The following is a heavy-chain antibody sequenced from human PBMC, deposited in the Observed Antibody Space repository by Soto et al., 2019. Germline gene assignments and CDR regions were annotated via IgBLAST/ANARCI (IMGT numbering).Heavy chain of an antibody. V-gene: IGHV3-30*18. D-gene: IGHD2-15*01. CDR1: GFTFSSYG. Sequence: RLSCAASGFTFSSYGMHWVRQAPGKGLEWVAVISYDGSNKYYADSVKGRFTISRDNSKNTLYLQMNSLRAEDTAVYYCAKDCLTSVVTPYYYYYGMDVWGQGTTVTVSS. CDR3: AKDCLTSVVTPYYYYYGMDV. CDR2: ISYDGSNK. J-gene: IGHJ6*02.